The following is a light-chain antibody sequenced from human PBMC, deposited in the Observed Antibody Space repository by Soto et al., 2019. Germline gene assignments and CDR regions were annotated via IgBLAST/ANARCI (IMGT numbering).Light chain of an antibody. Sequence: DIVLTQSPGTLSLSPGERATLSCRASQSVSSNHLAWYQQKPGQAPRLLIYGGSSRATGIPVRFSGSGSETDFTLTIPRLEPEDFAVYYCQQYSSSRTFGQGTKVDI. CDR3: QQYSSSRT. V-gene: IGKV3-20*01. CDR1: QSVSSNH. CDR2: GGS. J-gene: IGKJ1*01.